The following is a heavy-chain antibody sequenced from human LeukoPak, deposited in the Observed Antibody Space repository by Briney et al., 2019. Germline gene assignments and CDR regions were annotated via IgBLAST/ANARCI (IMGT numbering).Heavy chain of an antibody. CDR1: GFMFSSYA. Sequence: HPGGSLRLSCAASGFMFSSYAMSWVRQAPGKGLEWVSAISGSGGSTYYADSVKGRFTISRDNSRNTLYLQMNSLRAEDTAVYYCAKTHGRDSSSWASDYWGQGTLVTVSS. CDR3: AKTHGRDSSSWASDY. CDR2: ISGSGGST. D-gene: IGHD6-13*01. V-gene: IGHV3-23*01. J-gene: IGHJ4*02.